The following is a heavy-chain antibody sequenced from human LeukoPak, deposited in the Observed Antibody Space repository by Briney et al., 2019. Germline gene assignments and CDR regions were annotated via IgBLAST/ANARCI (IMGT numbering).Heavy chain of an antibody. V-gene: IGHV3-23*01. J-gene: IGHJ4*02. D-gene: IGHD1-26*01. CDR1: GFAFTSYS. Sequence: GGSLRLSCAASGFAFTSYSMNWVRQAPGKGLEWVSTISGGGGSTYYADSVKGRFTISRDNSKNTLYLQVNSLRAEDTAVYYCAKGGKWDVAPFDYWGQGTLVTASS. CDR3: AKGGKWDVAPFDY. CDR2: ISGGGGST.